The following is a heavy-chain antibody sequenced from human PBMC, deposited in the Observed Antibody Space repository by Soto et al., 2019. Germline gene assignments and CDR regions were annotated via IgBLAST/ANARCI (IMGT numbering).Heavy chain of an antibody. CDR1: GGSISSYY. J-gene: IGHJ4*02. V-gene: IGHV4-59*01. CDR3: ARVVGYDSSGYYFDY. CDR2: IYYSGST. D-gene: IGHD3-22*01. Sequence: SETLSLTCTVSGGSISSYYWSWIRQPPGKGLEWIGYIYYSGSTNYNPSLKSRVTISADTSKNQFSLKLSSVTAADTAVYYCARVVGYDSSGYYFDYWGQGTLVTVSS.